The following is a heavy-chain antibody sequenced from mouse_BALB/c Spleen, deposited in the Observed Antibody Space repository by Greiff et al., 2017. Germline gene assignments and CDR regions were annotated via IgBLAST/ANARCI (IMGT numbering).Heavy chain of an antibody. Sequence: EVQLQQSGPGLVKPSQSLSLTCTVTGYSITSDYAWNWIRQFPGNKLEWMGYISYSGSTSYNPSLKSRISITRDTSKNQFFLQLNSVTTEDTATYYCARRSPITTVMDYWGQGTSVTVSS. CDR2: ISYSGST. CDR1: GYSITSDYA. D-gene: IGHD1-1*01. J-gene: IGHJ4*01. CDR3: ARRSPITTVMDY. V-gene: IGHV3-2*02.